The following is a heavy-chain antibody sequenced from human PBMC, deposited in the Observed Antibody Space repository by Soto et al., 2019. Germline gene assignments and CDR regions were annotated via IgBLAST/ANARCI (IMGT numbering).Heavy chain of an antibody. J-gene: IGHJ6*02. CDR3: ARDGGGGIIAAAMSQYYYYYGMDF. V-gene: IGHV1-2*04. D-gene: IGHD6-13*01. Sequence: GASVKVSCKASGYTFTGYYMHWVRQAPGQGLEWMGWINPNSGGTNYAQKFQGWVTMTRDTSISTAYMELSRLRSDDTAVYYCARDGGGGIIAAAMSQYYYYYGMDFWGQGSTVTVSS. CDR1: GYTFTGYY. CDR2: INPNSGGT.